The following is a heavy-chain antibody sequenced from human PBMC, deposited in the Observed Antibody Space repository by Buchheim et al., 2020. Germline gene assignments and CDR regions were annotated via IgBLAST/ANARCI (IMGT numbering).Heavy chain of an antibody. D-gene: IGHD3-3*01. V-gene: IGHV3-11*01. CDR2: ISSSGSTI. Sequence: QVQLVESGGGLVKPGGSLRLSCAASGLTFSNYYMSWIRQAPGKGLEWVSYISSSGSTIYYADSVKGRFTISRDNAKNSLYLQMNSLRAEDTAVYYCARGTPDYDFWSGYYPPGGWFDPWGQGTL. CDR3: ARGTPDYDFWSGYYPPGGWFDP. J-gene: IGHJ5*02. CDR1: GLTFSNYY.